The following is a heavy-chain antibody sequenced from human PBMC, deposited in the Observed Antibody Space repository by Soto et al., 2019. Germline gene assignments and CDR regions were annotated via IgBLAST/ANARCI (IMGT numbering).Heavy chain of an antibody. V-gene: IGHV4-59*01. J-gene: IGHJ6*02. CDR3: ARDLWGYCGADCYPLDV. D-gene: IGHD2-21*02. Sequence: SETLSLTCTVSGCAISSYYWSWLRQPPGKGLEWIGYMYNTGSTIYNPSLKSRVTISVDTSKNQFSLKLNSVTAADTAVYYCARDLWGYCGADCYPLDVWGQGTTVTVS. CDR1: GCAISSYY. CDR2: MYNTGST.